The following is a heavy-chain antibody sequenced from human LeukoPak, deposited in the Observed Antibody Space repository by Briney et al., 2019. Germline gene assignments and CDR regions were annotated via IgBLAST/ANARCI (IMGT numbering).Heavy chain of an antibody. CDR1: GGSVSSGSYS. D-gene: IGHD6-6*01. Sequence: PSETLSLTCTVSGGSVSSGSYSWSWIRQPPGKGLEWIGYIYHSGSTYYNPSLKSRVTISVDRSKSQFSLKLSSVTAADTAVYYCARTSIAARRANAFDIWGQGTMVTVSS. CDR2: IYHSGST. J-gene: IGHJ3*02. V-gene: IGHV4-30-2*01. CDR3: ARTSIAARRANAFDI.